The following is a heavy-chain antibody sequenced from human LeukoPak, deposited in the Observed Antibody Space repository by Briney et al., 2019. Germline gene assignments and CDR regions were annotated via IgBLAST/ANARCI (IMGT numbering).Heavy chain of an antibody. J-gene: IGHJ4*02. CDR2: IYYSGST. CDR3: ARLYGSGSNYFDY. V-gene: IGHV4-31*03. Sequence: PSETLSLTCTVSGGSISSGGYFWSWIRQHPGKGLEWIGYIYYSGSTYYNPSLKSRVTISVDTSENQFSLKLSSVTAADTAVYYCARLYGSGSNYFDYWGQGTLVTVSS. CDR1: GGSISSGGYF. D-gene: IGHD3-10*01.